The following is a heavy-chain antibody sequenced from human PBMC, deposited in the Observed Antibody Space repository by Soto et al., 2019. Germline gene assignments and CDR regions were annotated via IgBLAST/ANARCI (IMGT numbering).Heavy chain of an antibody. CDR3: ARTTAVPNTLRSGYFFDY. D-gene: IGHD4-17*01. Sequence: SETLAITCCVSVFSFSDKADYWSWIRHPPGNGLEWIGYVYYSGSTNYNRSLKSRVTISVDLSKNRFSLRLSSVTTADTALYYCARTTAVPNTLRSGYFFDYWGQGTLVTVSS. V-gene: IGHV4-61*08. CDR2: VYYSGST. J-gene: IGHJ4*02. CDR1: VFSFSDKADY.